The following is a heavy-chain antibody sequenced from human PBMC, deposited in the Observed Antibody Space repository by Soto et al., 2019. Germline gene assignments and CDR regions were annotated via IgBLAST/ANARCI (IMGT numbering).Heavy chain of an antibody. J-gene: IGHJ4*02. CDR2: IYYSGST. D-gene: IGHD3-16*01. CDR1: GGSISSYY. Sequence: SETLSLTCTVSGGSISSYYWSWIRQPPGKGLEWIGYIYYSGSTNYNPSLKSRVTISVDTSKNQFSLKLSSVTAADTAVYYCARGARLSREVWFDYWGQGTLVTVSS. CDR3: ARGARLSREVWFDY. V-gene: IGHV4-59*01.